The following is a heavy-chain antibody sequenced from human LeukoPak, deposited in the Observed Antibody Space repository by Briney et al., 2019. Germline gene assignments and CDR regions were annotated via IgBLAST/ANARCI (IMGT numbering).Heavy chain of an antibody. CDR1: GFTFSSYA. CDR2: ISGSGGST. D-gene: IGHD3-22*01. CDR3: AKGAMYYYDSSGYATLGGDY. V-gene: IGHV3-23*01. J-gene: IGHJ4*02. Sequence: GGSLRLSCAASGFTFSSYAMSWVRQAPGKRLEWVSAISGSGGSTYYADSVKGRFTISRDNFKNTLYLQMNSLRAEDTAVYYCAKGAMYYYDSSGYATLGGDYWGQGTLVTVSS.